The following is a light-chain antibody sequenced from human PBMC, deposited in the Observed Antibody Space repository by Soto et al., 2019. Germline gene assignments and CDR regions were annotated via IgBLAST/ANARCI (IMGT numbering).Light chain of an antibody. CDR3: QQYGSSPRT. J-gene: IGKJ1*01. V-gene: IGKV3-20*01. Sequence: IVLTQSPGTLSLSPGERATLSCRASQSVSSSYLAWYQQKPGQAPRLLIYDASSRATGIPDRFSGSGSGTDFTLTISRLEPEDFAVYYCQQYGSSPRTFGQGTKVEIK. CDR1: QSVSSSY. CDR2: DAS.